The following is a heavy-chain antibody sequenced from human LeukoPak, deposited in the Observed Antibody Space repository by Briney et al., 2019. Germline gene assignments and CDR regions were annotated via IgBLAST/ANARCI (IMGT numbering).Heavy chain of an antibody. CDR3: AKDTIAAAGMVQDLDY. CDR1: GFTFSSYA. V-gene: IGHV3-30-3*01. Sequence: GGSLRLSCAASGFTFSSYAMHWVRQAPGKGLEWVAVISYDGSNKYYADSVKGRFTISRDNSKNTLYLQMNSLRAEDTAVYYCAKDTIAAAGMVQDLDYWGQGTLVTVSS. D-gene: IGHD6-13*01. J-gene: IGHJ4*02. CDR2: ISYDGSNK.